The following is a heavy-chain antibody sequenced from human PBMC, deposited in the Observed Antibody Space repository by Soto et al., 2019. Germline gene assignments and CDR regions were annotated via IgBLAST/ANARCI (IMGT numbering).Heavy chain of an antibody. CDR2: IIGMIGKA. J-gene: IGHJ3*01. D-gene: IGHD3-22*01. CDR1: GGTFSSYA. CDR3: ARERGGAIIVGVTGTFDV. Sequence: QVQLVQAGAEVKKRGSSVKVSCKASGGTFSSYAISWVRQAPGQGLEWLGGIIGMIGKANYAEKFQGRVTITADESTSTAYMELSSLRSEDTAGYYCARERGGAIIVGVTGTFDVWGQGTLVTVSS. V-gene: IGHV1-69*01.